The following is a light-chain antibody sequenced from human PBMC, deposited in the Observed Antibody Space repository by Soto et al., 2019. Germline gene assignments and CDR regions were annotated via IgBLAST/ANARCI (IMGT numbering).Light chain of an antibody. J-gene: IGLJ2*01. Sequence: QSALTQPASVSGSPGQSITVSCTGTSSDVGSYNLVSLYQQHPGKAPKLMIYEGSKRPSGVSNRFSGSKSCNTASLTISGLQAEDEADYYCCSAAGSSNWVLGGGTKHIVL. CDR1: SSDVGSYNL. CDR3: CSAAGSSNWV. CDR2: EGS. V-gene: IGLV2-23*01.